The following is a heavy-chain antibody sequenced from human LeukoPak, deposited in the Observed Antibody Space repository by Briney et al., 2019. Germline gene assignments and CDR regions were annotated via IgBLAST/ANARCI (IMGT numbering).Heavy chain of an antibody. CDR1: GFTFSSYS. V-gene: IGHV3-21*01. CDR3: AKSGYDFGGWFDP. D-gene: IGHD5-12*01. J-gene: IGHJ5*02. CDR2: ISSSSSYI. Sequence: PGGSLRLSCAASGFTFSSYSRNWVRQAPGKGLEWFSSISSSSSYIYYADSVKGRFTISRDNAKNSLYLQMNSLRAEDTAVYYCAKSGYDFGGWFDPWGQGTLVTVSS.